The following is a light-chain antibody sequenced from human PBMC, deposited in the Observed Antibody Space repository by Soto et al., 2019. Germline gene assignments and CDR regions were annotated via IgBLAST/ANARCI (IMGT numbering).Light chain of an antibody. J-gene: IGKJ1*01. Sequence: ETVLTQSPATLSVSPGETATLSCTTSQGLNRNLAWYQQKLGQAPRVLIYGASTRAAGIPARFSGSGSGTEFILTINTLQAEDFAVYYCHEYNTRPWTFGQGNKVEIK. CDR3: HEYNTRPWT. CDR2: GAS. CDR1: QGLNRN. V-gene: IGKV3-15*01.